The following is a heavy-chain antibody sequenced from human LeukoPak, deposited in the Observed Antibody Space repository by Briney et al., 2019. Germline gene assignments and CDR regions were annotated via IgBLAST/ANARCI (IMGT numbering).Heavy chain of an antibody. CDR3: VRDRVSYGMDV. Sequence: GGSLRLSCAASGFTFSSYAMSWVRQAPGKGLEWVSAISGSGGSTYYADSVKGRFTISRDNSENTLYLQMNSLRAEDTAVYYCVRDRVSYGMDVWGQGTTVTVSS. CDR1: GFTFSSYA. J-gene: IGHJ6*02. CDR2: ISGSGGST. V-gene: IGHV3-23*01.